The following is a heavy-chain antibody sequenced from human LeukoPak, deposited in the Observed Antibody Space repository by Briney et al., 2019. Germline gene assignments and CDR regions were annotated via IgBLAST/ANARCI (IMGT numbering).Heavy chain of an antibody. Sequence: PGGSLRLSCAASGFSFSTYGMSWVRQAPGKGLEWVSSVSGSGGSSYYGDSVKGRFTISRDNSKNTLYLQMNSLRVEDTAEYYCAKDHHYDSSDYGRYYYYGMDVWGQGTTVTVSS. CDR1: GFSFSTYG. D-gene: IGHD3-22*01. V-gene: IGHV3-23*01. J-gene: IGHJ6*02. CDR3: AKDHHYDSSDYGRYYYYGMDV. CDR2: VSGSGGSS.